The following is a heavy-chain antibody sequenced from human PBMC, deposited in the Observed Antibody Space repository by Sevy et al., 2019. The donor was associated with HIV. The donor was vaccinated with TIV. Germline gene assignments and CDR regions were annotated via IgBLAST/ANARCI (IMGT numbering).Heavy chain of an antibody. CDR1: GFTFSSYA. J-gene: IGHJ4*02. Sequence: GGSLRLSCAASGFTFSSYAMHWVRQAPGKGLEWVAVISYDGSNKYYADSVKGQFTISRDNSKNTLYLQMNSLRAEDTAVYYCARDGNSGSYRYFDYWGQGTLVTVSS. D-gene: IGHD1-26*01. V-gene: IGHV3-30-3*01. CDR3: ARDGNSGSYRYFDY. CDR2: ISYDGSNK.